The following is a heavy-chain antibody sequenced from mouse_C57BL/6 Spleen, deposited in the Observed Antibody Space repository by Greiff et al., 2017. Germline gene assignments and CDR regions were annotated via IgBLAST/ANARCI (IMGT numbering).Heavy chain of an antibody. V-gene: IGHV1-62-2*01. Sequence: VQLQESGAELVKPGASVKLSCKASGYTFTEYTIHWVKQRSGQGLEWIGWFYPGSGSIKYNEKFKDKATLTADKSYSTGYMELSRLTSEDSAVYFCARHGRRDYYDSSYGYFDVWGTGTTVTVSS. J-gene: IGHJ1*03. CDR2: FYPGSGSI. D-gene: IGHD1-1*01. CDR1: GYTFTEYT. CDR3: ARHGRRDYYDSSYGYFDV.